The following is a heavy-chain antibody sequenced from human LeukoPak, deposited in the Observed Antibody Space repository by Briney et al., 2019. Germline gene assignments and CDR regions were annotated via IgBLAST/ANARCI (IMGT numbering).Heavy chain of an antibody. CDR1: GASISSDY. Sequence: SEPLTLTCIVSGASISSDYWRWLRQPPGKGLEWLGYYYQSGSTNYNRSRKSRVTICIHTSKNHFSLKISSETAAEAAVNYCARRRIGIDSSGWDASGEYYFDNWGQGTLVSVSS. J-gene: IGHJ4*02. V-gene: IGHV4-59*01. CDR3: ARRRIGIDSSGWDASGEYYFDN. D-gene: IGHD6-19*01. CDR2: YYQSGST.